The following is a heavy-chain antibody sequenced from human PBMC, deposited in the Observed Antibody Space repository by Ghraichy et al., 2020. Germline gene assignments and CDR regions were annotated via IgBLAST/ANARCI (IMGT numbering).Heavy chain of an antibody. Sequence: SETLSLTCAVYGGSFSGYYWSWIRQPPGKGLEWIGEINHSGSTNYNPSLKSRVSISVDPSKNQFSLKVTSVTAADTAVYYCVRAGYNWNYNIGNWFDPWGQGTLVIVSS. CDR3: VRAGYNWNYNIGNWFDP. J-gene: IGHJ5*02. CDR1: GGSFSGYY. D-gene: IGHD1-7*01. V-gene: IGHV4-34*01. CDR2: INHSGST.